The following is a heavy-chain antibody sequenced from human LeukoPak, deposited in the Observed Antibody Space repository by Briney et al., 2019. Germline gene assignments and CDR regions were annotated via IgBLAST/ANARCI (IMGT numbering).Heavy chain of an antibody. V-gene: IGHV3-30*04. J-gene: IGHJ3*02. CDR3: ANGRRYYDSSGYRIADAFDI. Sequence: PGRSLRLSCVASGFTFTGHSIHWVRQAPGKGLEWVAVVGTDEKTIFYADSLKGRFTISRDNSKNTLYLQMNSLRAEDTAVYYCANGRRYYDSSGYRIADAFDIWGQGTMVTVSS. CDR2: VGTDEKTI. CDR1: GFTFTGHS. D-gene: IGHD3-22*01.